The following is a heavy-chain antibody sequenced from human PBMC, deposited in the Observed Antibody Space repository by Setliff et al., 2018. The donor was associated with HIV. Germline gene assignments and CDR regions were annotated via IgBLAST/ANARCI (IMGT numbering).Heavy chain of an antibody. Sequence: GGSLRLSCAASGFTFSTYAMSWVRQAPGKGLEWVSVVGGSGDITYYADSVKGRFTISRDNSKDTMYLQMNSLRDGDTALYYCAKSTPSIINYPYYYYMDVWGKGTTVTVSS. D-gene: IGHD1-7*01. CDR3: AKSTPSIINYPYYYYMDV. J-gene: IGHJ6*03. V-gene: IGHV3-23*01. CDR1: GFTFSTYA. CDR2: VGGSGDIT.